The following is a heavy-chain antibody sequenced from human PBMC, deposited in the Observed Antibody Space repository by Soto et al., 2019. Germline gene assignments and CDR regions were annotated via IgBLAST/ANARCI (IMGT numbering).Heavy chain of an antibody. CDR3: AKGDNLGPKTGYAFDP. D-gene: IGHD5-12*01. J-gene: IGHJ5*02. CDR2: TYFRSKWYN. V-gene: IGHV6-1*01. Sequence: SQILSLTCAISGDSVSSNTASWKWIRQSPSRGLEWLGRTYFRSKWYNDYAVSVKSRIIINPDTSNNQFSLQLNSVTPEDTAVYFCAKGDNLGPKTGYAFDPWGQGXMVTVSS. CDR1: GDSVSSNTAS.